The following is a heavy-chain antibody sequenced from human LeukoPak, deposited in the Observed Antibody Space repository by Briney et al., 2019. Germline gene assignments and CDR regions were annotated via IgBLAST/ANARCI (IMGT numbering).Heavy chain of an antibody. D-gene: IGHD2-15*01. V-gene: IGHV3-21*01. Sequence: GGSLRLSCAASGFTFSSYSMNWVRQAPGKGLEWVSSISSSSSYIYYADSVKGRFTISRDNAKNSLYLQMNSLRAEDTAVYYCARSSCSGGSCYMGAVDYWGQGTLVTVSS. CDR1: GFTFSSYS. J-gene: IGHJ4*02. CDR3: ARSSCSGGSCYMGAVDY. CDR2: ISSSSSYI.